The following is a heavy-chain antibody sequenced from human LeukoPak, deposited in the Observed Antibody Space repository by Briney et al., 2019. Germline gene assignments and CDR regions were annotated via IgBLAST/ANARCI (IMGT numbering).Heavy chain of an antibody. CDR2: IYFSGST. V-gene: IGHV4-4*07. D-gene: IGHD3-16*02. CDR1: GGTISSHY. Sequence: SETLSLTCTVSGGTISSHYRSWIRQPAGKGLEWIGRIYFSGSTMYNPSLKSRVTMSVDTSKNQFSLKLNSVAAADTAAYYCARETYLIGWYFDLWGRGTLVTVSS. J-gene: IGHJ2*01. CDR3: ARETYLIGWYFDL.